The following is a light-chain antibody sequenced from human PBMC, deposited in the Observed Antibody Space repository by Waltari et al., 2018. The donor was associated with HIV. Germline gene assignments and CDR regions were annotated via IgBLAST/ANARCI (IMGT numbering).Light chain of an antibody. CDR1: NSDIGTYDY. V-gene: IGLV2-8*01. Sequence: QSALTPPPSASGSPGQSVTLSCTGTNSDIGTYDYVSWYQQHPGKAPKLVISEVTKRPSGVSDRFSGSKSGNTACLTVSGLQAEDEADYYCSSFANRDGFYVLFGGGTRLTVL. CDR3: SSFANRDGFYVL. CDR2: EVT. J-gene: IGLJ2*01.